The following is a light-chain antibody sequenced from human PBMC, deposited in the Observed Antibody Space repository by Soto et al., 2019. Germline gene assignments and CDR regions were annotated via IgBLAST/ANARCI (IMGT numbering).Light chain of an antibody. V-gene: IGLV1-40*01. J-gene: IGLJ3*02. Sequence: QSVLTQPPSVSGAPGQGVTISCTGSSSNLGAGYDVHWYQQLPGAAPKLLIYANNKRPSGVLDRFSGSKSGTSASLAITGLQADDEADYYCQSYDNSLSGSWVFGGGTKLTVL. CDR2: ANN. CDR1: SSNLGAGYD. CDR3: QSYDNSLSGSWV.